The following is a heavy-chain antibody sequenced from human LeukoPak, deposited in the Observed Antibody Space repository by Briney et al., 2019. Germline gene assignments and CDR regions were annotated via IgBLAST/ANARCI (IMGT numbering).Heavy chain of an antibody. D-gene: IGHD3-3*01. J-gene: IGHJ3*02. CDR2: IYCSGST. Sequence: SETLSLTCTVSGGSISSYYWTWIRQPPGKGLEWIGYIYCSGSTNYNPSLKSRVTTSLDTSNNQFSLNLSSVTAADTAVYYCARRPPAALRFLEWPAAFDIWGQGTMVTVSS. CDR1: GGSISSYY. V-gene: IGHV4-59*08. CDR3: ARRPPAALRFLEWPAAFDI.